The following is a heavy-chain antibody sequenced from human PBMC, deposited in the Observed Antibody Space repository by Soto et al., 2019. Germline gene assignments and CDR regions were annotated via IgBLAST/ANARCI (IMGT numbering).Heavy chain of an antibody. CDR1: GGSFSGYY. V-gene: IGHV4-34*01. CDR2: INHSGST. Sequence: QGQRQQWGAGLLKRAEILSLTCAVYGGSFSGYYWSWIRQPSGKGLEWIGEINHSGSTNYNPSLKSRVTISVDTSKSQFSLKLSSVTAADTAVYYCAIGVFPFYVASDYWGQGTLVTVSS. J-gene: IGHJ4*02. D-gene: IGHD3-16*01. CDR3: AIGVFPFYVASDY.